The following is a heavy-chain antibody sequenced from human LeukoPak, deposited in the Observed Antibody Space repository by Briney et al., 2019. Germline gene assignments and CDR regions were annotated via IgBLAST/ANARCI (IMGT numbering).Heavy chain of an antibody. J-gene: IGHJ4*02. Sequence: ASVKVSCKASGYTFTGYYMHWVRQAPGQGLEWMGRINPNSGGTNYAQKFQGGVTMTRDTSISTAYMELSRLRSDDTAVYYCARDITATVSGTDYWGQGTLVTVSS. V-gene: IGHV1-2*06. CDR2: INPNSGGT. D-gene: IGHD4-11*01. CDR1: GYTFTGYY. CDR3: ARDITATVSGTDY.